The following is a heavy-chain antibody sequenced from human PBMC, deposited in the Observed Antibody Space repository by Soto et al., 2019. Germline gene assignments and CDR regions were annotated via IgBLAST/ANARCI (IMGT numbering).Heavy chain of an antibody. D-gene: IGHD6-19*01. J-gene: IGHJ4*02. V-gene: IGHV1-3*01. Sequence: QVQLVQSGAEVKKPGASVKVSCKASGYTFTSYAMHWARQAPGQRLEWMGWINGGNRNTKYSQRFQGRVTITTDTSASTAYMELSSLRSEDTAVYYCARIGYSSGWYSFDYWGQGTLVTVSS. CDR3: ARIGYSSGWYSFDY. CDR2: INGGNRNT. CDR1: GYTFTSYA.